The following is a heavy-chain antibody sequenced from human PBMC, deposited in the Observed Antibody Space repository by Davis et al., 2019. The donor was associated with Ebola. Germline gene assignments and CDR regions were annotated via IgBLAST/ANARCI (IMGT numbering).Heavy chain of an antibody. CDR1: GFSFRTYN. V-gene: IGHV3-48*01. CDR2: ISSSSSSI. CDR3: ARDWAWGWNN. D-gene: IGHD7-27*01. J-gene: IGHJ4*02. Sequence: GESLKISCTASGFSFRTYNMHWVRKAPGRGLEWVSSISSSSSSIYYADSVKGRFTISRDNVKNSLYLQMNSLRVDDTAIYYCARDWAWGWNNWGQGTLVTVSS.